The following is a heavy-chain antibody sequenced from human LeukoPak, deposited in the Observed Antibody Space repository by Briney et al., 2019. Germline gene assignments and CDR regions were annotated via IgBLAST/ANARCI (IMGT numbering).Heavy chain of an antibody. CDR3: ARDYYDSSGYFCGMDV. CDR1: GYTFTSYY. V-gene: IGHV1-46*01. Sequence: ASVKVSCKASGYTFTSYYMHWVRQAPGQGLEWMGIINPSGGSTSYAQKFQGRVTITADESTSTAYMELSSLRSEDTAVYYCARDYYDSSGYFCGMDVWGQGTTVTVSS. D-gene: IGHD3-22*01. CDR2: INPSGGST. J-gene: IGHJ6*02.